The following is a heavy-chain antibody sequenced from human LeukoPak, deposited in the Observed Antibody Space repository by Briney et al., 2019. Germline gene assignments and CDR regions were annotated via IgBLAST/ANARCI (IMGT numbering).Heavy chain of an antibody. D-gene: IGHD6-19*01. Sequence: PGGSLRLSCAASGFTFSSYGMHWVRQAPGKGLEWVAVISYDGSNKYYADSVKGRFTISRDNSKNTLYLQMNSLRAEDTAVYYCARDPQGHRKYSSGRYYYYYYMDVWGKGTTVTVSS. CDR2: ISYDGSNK. J-gene: IGHJ6*03. CDR3: ARDPQGHRKYSSGRYYYYYYMDV. CDR1: GFTFSSYG. V-gene: IGHV3-30*03.